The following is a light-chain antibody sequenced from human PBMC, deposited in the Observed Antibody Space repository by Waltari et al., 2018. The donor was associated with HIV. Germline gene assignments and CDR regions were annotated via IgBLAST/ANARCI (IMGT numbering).Light chain of an antibody. J-gene: IGLJ2*01. CDR1: SSNIGSNT. V-gene: IGLV1-44*01. Sequence: QSVLTQPPSKSGTPGQRVTISCSGSSSNIGSNTVSWFQPFPGKAPKVRIYGKNQRPSGVPDRCAGSKSGTSASLAIGGLQAEDEADYYCASWDDSLNGPVFGGGTTLTVL. CDR3: ASWDDSLNGPV. CDR2: GKN.